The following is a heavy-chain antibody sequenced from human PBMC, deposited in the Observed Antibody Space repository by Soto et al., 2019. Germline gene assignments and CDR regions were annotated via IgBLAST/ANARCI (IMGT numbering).Heavy chain of an antibody. D-gene: IGHD6-19*01. CDR2: ISSSSSYI. Sequence: GGSLRLSCAASGFTFSSYSMNWVRQAPGKGLEWVSSISSSSSYIYYADSVRGRFTISRDNAKNSLYLQMNSLRAEDTAVYYCARDQFPYSSGWYDYWGQGTLVTVSS. J-gene: IGHJ4*02. CDR3: ARDQFPYSSGWYDY. V-gene: IGHV3-21*01. CDR1: GFTFSSYS.